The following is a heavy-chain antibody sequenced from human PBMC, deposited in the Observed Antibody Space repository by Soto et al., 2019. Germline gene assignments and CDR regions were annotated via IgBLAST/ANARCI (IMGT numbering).Heavy chain of an antibody. D-gene: IGHD1-1*01. CDR2: ISSSSSYI. J-gene: IGHJ4*02. Sequence: EVQLVESGGGLVKPGGSLRLSCAASGFTFSSYSMNWVRQAPGKGLEWVSSISSSSSYIYYADSVKGRFTISKDNAKNSLYLQMNSLSAEYTAVYYCARDHYNAALDYWGQGTLVTVSS. V-gene: IGHV3-21*01. CDR3: ARDHYNAALDY. CDR1: GFTFSSYS.